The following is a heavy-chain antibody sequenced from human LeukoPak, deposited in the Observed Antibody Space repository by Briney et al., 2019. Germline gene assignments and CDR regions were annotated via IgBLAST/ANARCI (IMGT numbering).Heavy chain of an antibody. CDR2: ISGDGGST. CDR3: AKNPRGGVYDYFDY. V-gene: IGHV3-43*02. D-gene: IGHD3-16*01. J-gene: IGHJ4*02. CDR1: GFTFDDYA. Sequence: GGSLRLSCAASGFTFDDYAMHWVRQAPGKGLEWVSHISGDGGSTYYADSVKGRFTISRDNSKNSLYLQMNSLRTEDTALYYCAKNPRGGVYDYFDYWGQGTLVTVSS.